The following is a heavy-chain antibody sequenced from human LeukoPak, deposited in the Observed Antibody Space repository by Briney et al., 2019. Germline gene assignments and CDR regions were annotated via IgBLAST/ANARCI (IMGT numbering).Heavy chain of an antibody. CDR2: VNHSGST. CDR3: AAGYSYSLAFDI. J-gene: IGHJ3*02. D-gene: IGHD5-18*01. CDR1: GGSFSGYY. V-gene: IGHV4-34*01. Sequence: SETLSLTCAVYGGSFSGYYWSWIRQPPGKVLEWIGEVNHSGSTNYNPSLKSRVTISVDTSKNQFSLKLSSVTAADTAVYYCAAGYSYSLAFDIWGQGTMVTVSS.